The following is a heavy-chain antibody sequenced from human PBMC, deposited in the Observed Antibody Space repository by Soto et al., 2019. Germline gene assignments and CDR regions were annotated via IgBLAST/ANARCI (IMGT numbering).Heavy chain of an antibody. V-gene: IGHV1-69*13. CDR2: IIPIFGTA. J-gene: IGHJ4*02. Sequence: SVKVSCKASGGTFSSYAISWVRHAPGQGLEWMGGIIPIFGTANYAQKFQGRVTITADESTSTAYMELSSLRSEDTAVYYCAREGNLGRWLQPLEYWGQGTLVTV. D-gene: IGHD5-12*01. CDR3: AREGNLGRWLQPLEY. CDR1: GGTFSSYA.